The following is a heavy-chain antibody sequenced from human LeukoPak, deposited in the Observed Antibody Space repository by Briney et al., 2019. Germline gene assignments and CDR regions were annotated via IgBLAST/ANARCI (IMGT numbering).Heavy chain of an antibody. CDR1: GYTFTGYY. J-gene: IGHJ4*02. CDR2: INPNSRGT. CDR3: ARADYYGSGSYNY. D-gene: IGHD3-10*01. Sequence: VASVKVSCKASGYTFTGYYMHWVRQAPGQGLESMGRINPNSRGTNYAQKFQGRVTMTRDTSISTAYMELSRLRADDTAVYYCARADYYGSGSYNYWGQGTLVTVSS. V-gene: IGHV1-2*06.